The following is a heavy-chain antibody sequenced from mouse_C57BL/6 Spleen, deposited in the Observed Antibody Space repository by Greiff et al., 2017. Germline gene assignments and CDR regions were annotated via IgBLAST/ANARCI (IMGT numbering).Heavy chain of an antibody. V-gene: IGHV1-55*01. Sequence: QVQLKQSGAELVRPGASVKMSCKASGYTFTSYWITWVKQRPGQGLEWIGDIYPGSGSNNYNEQFKSKATLTVDTSSRTVYMQLGRLASADSSVYCCARDSNWDDWGPGTTLTVSS. CDR2: IYPGSGSN. J-gene: IGHJ2*01. CDR1: GYTFTSYW. CDR3: ARDSNWDD. D-gene: IGHD2-5*01.